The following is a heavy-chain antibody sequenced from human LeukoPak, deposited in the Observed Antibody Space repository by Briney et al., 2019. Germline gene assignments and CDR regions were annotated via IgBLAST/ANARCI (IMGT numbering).Heavy chain of an antibody. CDR1: GFTFSSYA. J-gene: IGHJ4*02. CDR3: VKDRYVDY. CDR2: VSSEGRTT. Sequence: GGSLRLSCSVSGFTFSSYAMHWVRQAPGKGLEYVSSVSSEGRTTYYPDSVKGGFTISRDNSKNTLYLHMSSLRTEDTAVYYCVKDRYVDYWGQGTLVTVSS. V-gene: IGHV3-64D*09. D-gene: IGHD3-16*01.